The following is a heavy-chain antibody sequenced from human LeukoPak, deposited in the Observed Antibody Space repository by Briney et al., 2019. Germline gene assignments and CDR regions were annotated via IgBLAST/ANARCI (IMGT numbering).Heavy chain of an antibody. Sequence: PGGSLRLSCTASGFTFSSYAMSWVRQAPGKGLEWVSGFSGRGDTTYFPDSVKGRFTISRDNSKKTLYLQINSLRAEDTAVYYCAKGSGFLGGYYFDYWGQRTLVTVSS. CDR1: GFTFSSYA. D-gene: IGHD3-9*01. CDR3: AKGSGFLGGYYFDY. J-gene: IGHJ4*02. CDR2: FSGRGDTT. V-gene: IGHV3-23*01.